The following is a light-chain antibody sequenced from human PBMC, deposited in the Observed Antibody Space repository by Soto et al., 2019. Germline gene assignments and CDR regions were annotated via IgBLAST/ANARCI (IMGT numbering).Light chain of an antibody. V-gene: IGLV2-23*02. Sequence: QSALTQPASVSGSPGQSITISCTGTSSDVGSYNLVSWYHQHPGKAPKLLISEVTKRPSGVSDRFSGSKSGNTASLTISGLQTEDEADYDCCSYAGSSTFVVFGGGTQLTVL. J-gene: IGLJ2*01. CDR1: SSDVGSYNL. CDR3: CSYAGSSTFVV. CDR2: EVT.